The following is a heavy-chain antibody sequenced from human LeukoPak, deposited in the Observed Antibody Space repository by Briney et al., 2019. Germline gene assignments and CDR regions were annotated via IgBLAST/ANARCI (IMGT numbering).Heavy chain of an antibody. V-gene: IGHV5-51*01. CDR1: GYSFTSYW. J-gene: IGHJ3*02. CDR3: ARPPVTTSGAFDI. Sequence: GESLKISCKGSGYSFTSYWIGWVRQMPGKGLEWMGIIYPGDSDTRYSPSFQGQVTISADKSVSTAYLQWSSLKASDTAMYYCARPPVTTSGAFDIWGQGTMVTVSS. D-gene: IGHD4-17*01. CDR2: IYPGDSDT.